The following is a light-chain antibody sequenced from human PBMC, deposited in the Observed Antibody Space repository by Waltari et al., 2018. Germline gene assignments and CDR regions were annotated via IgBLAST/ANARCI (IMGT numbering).Light chain of an antibody. CDR1: SSNRNW. Sequence: CRASSSNRNWLVSSDQEPGIGRKLLIYDAATLEGGVPSRFSGSGSGTEFTLTISSLQPDDFATYYCQQYNSYSLLTFGGGTKLEIK. CDR3: QQYNSYSLLT. J-gene: IGKJ4*01. CDR2: DAA. V-gene: IGKV1-5*03.